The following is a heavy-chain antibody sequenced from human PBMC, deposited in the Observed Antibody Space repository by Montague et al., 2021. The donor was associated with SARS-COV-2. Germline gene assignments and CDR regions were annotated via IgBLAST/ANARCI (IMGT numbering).Heavy chain of an antibody. CDR2: IRTTGHT. Sequence: TLSLTCTVSGASISTGIYYWSWIRQPAGKGLEWIGRIRTTGHTXYKSSLESRVFMSVDTSTNQFSLNLTSVTAADTAVYFCARFGSGTLEFDLWGQGTLVTVSS. CDR1: GASISTGIYY. V-gene: IGHV4-61*02. D-gene: IGHD1-26*01. J-gene: IGHJ4*02. CDR3: ARFGSGTLEFDL.